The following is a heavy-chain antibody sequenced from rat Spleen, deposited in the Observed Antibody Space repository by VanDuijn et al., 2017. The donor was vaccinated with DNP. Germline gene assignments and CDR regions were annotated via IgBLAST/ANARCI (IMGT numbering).Heavy chain of an antibody. CDR1: GFSLTSYG. J-gene: IGHJ1*01. CDR2: IWSGGST. D-gene: IGHD1-6*01. V-gene: IGHV2-15*01. CDR3: TRVLYNGYQRHYWSFDF. Sequence: QVQLKESGPGLVQPSRTLSLTCTVSGFSLTSYGVSWVRQPPGKGLEWIAAIWSGGSTDYNSALKSRLSISRDTSKSQVLLKMNSLQTDDTGTYYCTRVLYNGYQRHYWSFDFWGPGTMVTVSS.